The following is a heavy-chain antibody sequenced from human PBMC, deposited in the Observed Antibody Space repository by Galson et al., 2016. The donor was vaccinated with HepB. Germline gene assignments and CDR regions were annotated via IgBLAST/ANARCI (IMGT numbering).Heavy chain of an antibody. Sequence: LSLTCTVSGGSIGAPDYYWGWIRQSPQRGLEWIGNIYYTGTPYYNPSLKNRVTISMDTPTNQFFLKLTSVTAADTAIYYCTKDPYYYGSGYGLDVWGQGTTVTVSS. D-gene: IGHD3-10*01. CDR3: TKDPYYYGSGYGLDV. J-gene: IGHJ6*02. V-gene: IGHV4-39*07. CDR2: IYYTGTP. CDR1: GGSIGAPDYY.